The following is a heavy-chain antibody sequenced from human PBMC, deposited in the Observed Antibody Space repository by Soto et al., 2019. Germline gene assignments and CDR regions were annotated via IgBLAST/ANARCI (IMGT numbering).Heavy chain of an antibody. Sequence: ASVKVSCKTSGYTFTGHYIHWVRQAPQQGPEWMGEIGPESGATRYAQKFRGRVTMTMDTSITTVYMELKNLSPDDTAVYYCGRGRSGQIVIFSWGLGTPVTAPQ. CDR3: GRGRSGQIVIFS. CDR2: IGPESGAT. J-gene: IGHJ5*02. V-gene: IGHV1-2*02. D-gene: IGHD1-26*01. CDR1: GYTFTGHY.